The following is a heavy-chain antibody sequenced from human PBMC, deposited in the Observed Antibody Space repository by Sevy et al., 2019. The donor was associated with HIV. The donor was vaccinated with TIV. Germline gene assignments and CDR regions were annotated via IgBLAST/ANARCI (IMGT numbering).Heavy chain of an antibody. V-gene: IGHV3-11*04. CDR2: IDGDGDAI. Sequence: GGSLRLSCSASGFTFSDYYMSWIRQAPGKGLQWISYIDGDGDAIYYADSLKGRFTISRDNAKNSVYLQMNSLRAEDTAVYYCARIGTVRGYWGQGTLVTVSS. D-gene: IGHD4-4*01. CDR1: GFTFSDYY. J-gene: IGHJ4*02. CDR3: ARIGTVRGY.